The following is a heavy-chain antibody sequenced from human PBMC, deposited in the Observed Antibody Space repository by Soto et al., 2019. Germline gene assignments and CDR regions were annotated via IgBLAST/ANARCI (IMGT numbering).Heavy chain of an antibody. CDR2: IIPSFGTA. J-gene: IGHJ3*02. CDR3: ARSVVVVAANTVDAFDI. Sequence: QVQLVQSGAEVKKPGSSVKVSCKASGGTFSSYAISWVRQAPGQGLEWMGGIIPSFGTANYAQKFQGRVTITADESTSTAYMELSSLRSEDTAVYYCARSVVVVAANTVDAFDIWGQGTMVTVSS. V-gene: IGHV1-69*01. CDR1: GGTFSSYA. D-gene: IGHD2-15*01.